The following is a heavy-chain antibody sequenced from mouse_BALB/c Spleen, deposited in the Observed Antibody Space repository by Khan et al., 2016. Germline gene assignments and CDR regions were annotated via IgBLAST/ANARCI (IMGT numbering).Heavy chain of an antibody. Sequence: QVPLKESGPGLLQPSQTLSLTCSFSGFSLSTSGMGVGWIRQPSGKGLEWLAHIWWDDDKRSNPALKSRLTNVNDTSSNQVFLNIASVDTEDTATYDCARRRYGNYYFDYWGQGTTFTVAS. CDR3: ARRRYGNYYFDY. CDR2: IWWDDDK. CDR1: GFSLSTSGMG. V-gene: IGHV8-8*01. J-gene: IGHJ2*01. D-gene: IGHD2-10*02.